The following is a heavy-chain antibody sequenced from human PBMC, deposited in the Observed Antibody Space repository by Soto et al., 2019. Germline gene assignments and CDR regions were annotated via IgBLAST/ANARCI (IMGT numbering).Heavy chain of an antibody. V-gene: IGHV3-30-3*01. CDR2: ISYDGSNK. CDR3: ARGEGELPPGDYYYGMDV. D-gene: IGHD1-26*01. CDR1: GFTFSSYA. Sequence: PGGSLRLSCAASGFTFSSYAMHWFRQAPGEGLEWVAVISYDGSNKYYADSVKGRFTISRDNSKNTLYLQMNSLRAEDTAVYYCARGEGELPPGDYYYGMDVWGQGTTVTVSS. J-gene: IGHJ6*02.